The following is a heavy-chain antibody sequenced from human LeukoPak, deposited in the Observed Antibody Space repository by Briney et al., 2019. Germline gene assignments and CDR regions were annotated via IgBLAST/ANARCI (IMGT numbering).Heavy chain of an antibody. CDR3: ARWVYDSSGYYPYFDY. Sequence: GGSLRLSCAASGFTFSSYDMHWVRQATGKGLEWVSAICTAGDPSYPGSVKGRFTISRENAKNSLYLQMNSLRAGDTAVYYCARWVYDSSGYYPYFDYWGQGTLVTVSS. V-gene: IGHV3-13*05. D-gene: IGHD3-22*01. J-gene: IGHJ4*02. CDR1: GFTFSSYD. CDR2: ICTAGDP.